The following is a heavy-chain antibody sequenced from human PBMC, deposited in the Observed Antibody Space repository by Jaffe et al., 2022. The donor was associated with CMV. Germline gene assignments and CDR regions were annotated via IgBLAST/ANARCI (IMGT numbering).Heavy chain of an antibody. CDR2: ISSNGGST. Sequence: EVQLVESGGGLVQPGGSLRLSCSASGFTFSSYAMHWVRQAPGKGLEYVSAISSNGGSTYYADSVKGRFTISRDNSKNTLYLQMSSLRAEDTAVYYCALGTIFGVDAEYYFDYWGQGTLVTVSS. CDR1: GFTFSSYA. D-gene: IGHD3-3*01. V-gene: IGHV3-64D*06. CDR3: ALGTIFGVDAEYYFDY. J-gene: IGHJ4*02.